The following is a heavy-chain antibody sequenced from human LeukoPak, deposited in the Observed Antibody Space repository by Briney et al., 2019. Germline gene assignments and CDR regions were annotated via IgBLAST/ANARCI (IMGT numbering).Heavy chain of an antibody. D-gene: IGHD3-10*01. CDR2: ISSSSSTI. CDR3: ARDPDSITMGGHGAFDI. V-gene: IGHV3-48*02. J-gene: IGHJ3*02. CDR1: GFTFSSYS. Sequence: GGSLRLSCAASGFTFSSYSMNWVRQAPGKGLEWVSYISSSSSTIYYADSVKGRFTISRDNAKNSLYLQMNSLRDEDTAVYYCARDPDSITMGGHGAFDIWGQGTMVTVSS.